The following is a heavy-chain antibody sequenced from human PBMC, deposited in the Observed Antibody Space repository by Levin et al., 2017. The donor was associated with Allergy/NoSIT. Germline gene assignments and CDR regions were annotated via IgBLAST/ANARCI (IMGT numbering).Heavy chain of an antibody. D-gene: IGHD5-18*01. CDR3: ATRNKRDAAMAYDY. Sequence: GASVKVSCKVTTYTLTELSMHWVRQAPGKGLEWMGGFDHKDGKTIYAQKFQGRVTMTEDTSTDTAYMEVRSLRSEDTAVYYCATRNKRDAAMAYDYWGQGTLVIVSS. J-gene: IGHJ4*02. V-gene: IGHV1-24*01. CDR1: TYTLTELS. CDR2: FDHKDGKT.